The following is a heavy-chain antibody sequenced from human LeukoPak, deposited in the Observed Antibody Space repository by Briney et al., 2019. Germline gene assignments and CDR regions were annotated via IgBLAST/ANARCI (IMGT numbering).Heavy chain of an antibody. Sequence: ASVKVSCKASGYTFTGYYMHWVRQAPGQGLEWMGWINPNSGGTNYAQKFQGRVTMTRDTSISTAYMELNRLRSDDTAVYYCASLCSSTSCSRYYYYGMDVWGQGTTVTVSS. CDR2: INPNSGGT. V-gene: IGHV1-2*02. J-gene: IGHJ6*02. CDR3: ASLCSSTSCSRYYYYGMDV. D-gene: IGHD2-2*01. CDR1: GYTFTGYY.